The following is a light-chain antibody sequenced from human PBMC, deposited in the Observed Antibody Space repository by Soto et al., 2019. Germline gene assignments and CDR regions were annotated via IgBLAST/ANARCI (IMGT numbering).Light chain of an antibody. CDR3: QQSYSTLSWT. CDR2: AAS. J-gene: IGKJ1*01. V-gene: IGKV1-39*01. Sequence: DIQMTQSPSSLSASVGDRVTITCRVSQSISSYLNWYQQKPGKAPKLLIYAASSLQSGVPSRFSGSGSGTDFTLTISSLQPEDFATYYCQQSYSTLSWTFGQGTKVEIK. CDR1: QSISSY.